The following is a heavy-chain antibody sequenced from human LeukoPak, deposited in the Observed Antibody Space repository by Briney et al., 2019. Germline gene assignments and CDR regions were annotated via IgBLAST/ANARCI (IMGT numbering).Heavy chain of an antibody. CDR1: GGSISSGSYY. V-gene: IGHV4-61*02. CDR2: IYTSGST. Sequence: PSETLSLTCTVPGGSISSGSYYWSWIRQPAGKGLEWIGRIYTSGSTNYNPSLKSRVTISVDTSKNQFSLKLSSVTAADTAVYYCARVVEDYYGSGRQGWFDPWGQGTLVTVSS. J-gene: IGHJ5*02. CDR3: ARVVEDYYGSGRQGWFDP. D-gene: IGHD3-10*01.